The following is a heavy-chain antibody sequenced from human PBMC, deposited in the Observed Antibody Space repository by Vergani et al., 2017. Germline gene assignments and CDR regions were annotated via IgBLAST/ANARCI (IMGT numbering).Heavy chain of an antibody. CDR1: GSTFTSYY. Sequence: QVQLVQSGAEVKKPGASVKVSCKASGSTFTSYYMHWVRQAPGQGLEWMGIINPSGGSTSYAQKFQGRVTMTRDTSTSTVYMELSSLRSEDTAVYYCARVSRRLPQAHAFDIWGQGTMVTVSS. D-gene: IGHD1-1*01. J-gene: IGHJ3*02. CDR2: INPSGGST. CDR3: ARVSRRLPQAHAFDI. V-gene: IGHV1-46*03.